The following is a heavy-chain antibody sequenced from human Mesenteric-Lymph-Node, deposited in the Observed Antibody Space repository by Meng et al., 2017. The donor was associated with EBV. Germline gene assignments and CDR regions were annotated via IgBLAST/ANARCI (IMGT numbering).Heavy chain of an antibody. V-gene: IGHV1-18*01. Sequence: QRVQAESEVKKPGASVEVSCRASGYTFTHYGISWVRKAPGQGLEWMGWISGYDGDTDYAQKFNGRVTMTTDTSTNTLYMELRSLRSDDTAVYYCAREVLGAVVTPSWLDYWGQGTLVTVSS. CDR3: AREVLGAVVTPSWLDY. D-gene: IGHD4-23*01. J-gene: IGHJ4*02. CDR2: ISGYDGDT. CDR1: GYTFTHYG.